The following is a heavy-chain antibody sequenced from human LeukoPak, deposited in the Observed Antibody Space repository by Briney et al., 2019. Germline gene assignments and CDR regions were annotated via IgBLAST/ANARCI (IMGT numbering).Heavy chain of an antibody. CDR3: ARRGAVATFDY. J-gene: IGHJ4*02. V-gene: IGHV4-59*12. CDR2: IYYSGST. CDR1: GGSISSYY. D-gene: IGHD6-19*01. Sequence: PSETLSLTCTVSGGSISSYYWSWIRQPPGKGLEWIGYIYYSGSTNYNPSLKSRVTISVDTSKNQFSLKLSSVTAADTAVYYCARRGAVATFDYWGQGTLVTVSS.